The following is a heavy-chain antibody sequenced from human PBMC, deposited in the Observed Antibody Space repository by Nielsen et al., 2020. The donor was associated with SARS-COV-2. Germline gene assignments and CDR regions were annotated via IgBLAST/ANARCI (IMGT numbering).Heavy chain of an antibody. J-gene: IGHJ6*02. CDR3: RGGDLVTTMFFKEGESYFYAMDV. V-gene: IGHV3-7*01. Sequence: GESLKISCTASGFTFSSYWMSWVRQAPGKGLDWVAKINQLGSEKYYVDSVRGRFTISRDNAKNSLFLQANSLTAEDTAVYYCRGGDLVTTMFFKEGESYFYAMDVWGQGTTVTVSS. D-gene: IGHD5-12*01. CDR2: INQLGSEK. CDR1: GFTFSSYW.